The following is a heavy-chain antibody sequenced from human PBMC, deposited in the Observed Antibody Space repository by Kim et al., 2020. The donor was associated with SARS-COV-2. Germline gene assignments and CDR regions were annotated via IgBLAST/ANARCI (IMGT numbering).Heavy chain of an antibody. CDR2: ISYDGSNK. CDR3: AREARYSSGWLDY. J-gene: IGHJ4*02. V-gene: IGHV3-30*04. Sequence: GGSLRLSCAASGFTFSSYAMHWVRQAPGKGLEWVAVISYDGSNKYYADSVKGRFTISRDNSKNTLYLQMNSLRAEDTAVYYCAREARYSSGWLDYWGQGTLVTVSS. CDR1: GFTFSSYA. D-gene: IGHD6-19*01.